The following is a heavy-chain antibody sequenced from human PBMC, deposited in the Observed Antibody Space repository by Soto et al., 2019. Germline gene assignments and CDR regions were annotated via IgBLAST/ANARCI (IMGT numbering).Heavy chain of an antibody. V-gene: IGHV3-23*01. CDR3: AKDRGGYYYGSGDFSGDY. D-gene: IGHD3-10*01. Sequence: AGGSLRLSCAASGFTFSSYAMSWVRQAPGKGLEWVSAISDSGSSTYYADSVKGRFTISRDNSKNTLYLQMNSLRAEDTAVYYCAKDRGGYYYGSGDFSGDYWGQGTLVTVSS. CDR2: ISDSGSST. J-gene: IGHJ4*02. CDR1: GFTFSSYA.